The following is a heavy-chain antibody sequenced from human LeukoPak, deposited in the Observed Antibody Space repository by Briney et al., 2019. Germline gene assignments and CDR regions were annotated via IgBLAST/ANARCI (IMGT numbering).Heavy chain of an antibody. CDR2: INHSGST. CDR3: ARAARRRNWFDP. CDR1: GGSFSGYY. J-gene: IGHJ5*02. V-gene: IGHV4-34*01. Sequence: SETLSLTCAVYGGSFSGYYWSWIRQPPGKGLEWIGEINHSGSTNYNPSLKSRVTISVDTSKNQFSLKLSSVTAADTAVYYCARAARRRNWFDPWGQGTLLTVSS. D-gene: IGHD6-6*01.